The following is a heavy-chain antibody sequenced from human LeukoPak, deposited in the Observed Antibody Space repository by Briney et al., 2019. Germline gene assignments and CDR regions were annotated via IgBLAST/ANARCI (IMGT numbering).Heavy chain of an antibody. J-gene: IGHJ4*02. CDR2: ISWDGGST. CDR3: AKDMGPTRGYSYGPYYFDY. V-gene: IGHV3-43D*03. Sequence: PGGSLRLSCAASGFTFDDYAMHWVRQAPGKGLEWVSLISWDGGSTYYADSVKGRFAISRDNSKNSLYLQMNSLRAEDTALYYCAKDMGPTRGYSYGPYYFDYWGQGTLVTVSS. CDR1: GFTFDDYA. D-gene: IGHD5-18*01.